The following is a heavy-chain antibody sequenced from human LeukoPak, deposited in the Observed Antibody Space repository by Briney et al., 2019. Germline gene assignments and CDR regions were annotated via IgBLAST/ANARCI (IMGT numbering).Heavy chain of an antibody. CDR1: GYTFTNSY. Sequence: ASVKVSCKASGYTFTNSYIHWVRQAPGQVLEWMGLINPSGGSTSYAQKFQGRVTMTRDTSTSTVYMELSSLRSEDTAVYYCARDRRFRDYFDYWGQGALVTVSS. CDR3: ARDRRFRDYFDY. J-gene: IGHJ4*02. V-gene: IGHV1-46*01. CDR2: INPSGGST. D-gene: IGHD3-16*01.